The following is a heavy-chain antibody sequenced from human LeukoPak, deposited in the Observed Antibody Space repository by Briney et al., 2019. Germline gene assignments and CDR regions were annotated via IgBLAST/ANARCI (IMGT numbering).Heavy chain of an antibody. CDR3: ARAPIAVAGIFDY. Sequence: SETLSLTCTVSGGPISSYYWSWIRQPPGKGLEWIGYIYYSGSTNYNPSLKSRVTISVDTSKNQFSLKLSSVTAADTAVYYCARAPIAVAGIFDYWGQGTLVTVSS. CDR2: IYYSGST. D-gene: IGHD6-19*01. CDR1: GGPISSYY. V-gene: IGHV4-59*01. J-gene: IGHJ4*02.